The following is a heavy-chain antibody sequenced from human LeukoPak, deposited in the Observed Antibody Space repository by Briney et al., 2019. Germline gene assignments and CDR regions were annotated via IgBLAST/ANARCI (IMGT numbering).Heavy chain of an antibody. CDR2: TYYSGST. CDR3: ARGGFLEWLGAFDI. Sequence: SETLSLTCTVSGGSISSYYWSWIRQPPGKGLEWIGYTYYSGSTNYNPSLKSRVTISVDTSKNQFSLKLSSVTAADTAVYYCARGGFLEWLGAFDIWGQGTMVTVSS. V-gene: IGHV4-59*12. CDR1: GGSISSYY. J-gene: IGHJ3*02. D-gene: IGHD3-3*01.